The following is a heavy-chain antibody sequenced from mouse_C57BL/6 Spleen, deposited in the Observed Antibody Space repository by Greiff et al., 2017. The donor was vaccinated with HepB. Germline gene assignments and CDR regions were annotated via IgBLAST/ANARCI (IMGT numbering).Heavy chain of an antibody. CDR1: GYSITSGYY. CDR3: AREGTDYDYPWFAY. V-gene: IGHV3-6*01. Sequence: EVHLVESGPGLVKPSQSLSLTCSVTGYSITSGYYWNWIRQFPGNKLEWMGYISYDGSNNYNPSLKNRISITRDTSKNQFFLKLNSVTTEDTATYYCAREGTDYDYPWFAYWGQGTLVTVSA. CDR2: ISYDGSN. D-gene: IGHD2-4*01. J-gene: IGHJ3*01.